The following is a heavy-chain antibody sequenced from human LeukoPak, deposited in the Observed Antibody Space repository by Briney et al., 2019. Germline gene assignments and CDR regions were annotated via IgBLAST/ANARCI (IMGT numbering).Heavy chain of an antibody. D-gene: IGHD3-10*01. J-gene: IGHJ6*03. CDR3: ARVEERRGSGIAYYYYYYMDV. Sequence: SETLSLTCTVSGYPISSGYYWGWIRQPPGKGLEWIGSIYHSGSTYYNPSLKSRVTISVDTSKNQFSLKLSSVTAADTAVYYCARVEERRGSGIAYYYYYYMDVWGKGTTVTISS. V-gene: IGHV4-38-2*02. CDR1: GYPISSGYY. CDR2: IYHSGST.